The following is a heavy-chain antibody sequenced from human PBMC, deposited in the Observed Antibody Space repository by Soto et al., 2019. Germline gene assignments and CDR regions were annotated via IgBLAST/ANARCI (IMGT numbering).Heavy chain of an antibody. CDR3: ATDQRRSRKGWDSRGDFDY. CDR1: GYTLTELS. V-gene: IGHV1-24*01. D-gene: IGHD3-22*01. J-gene: IGHJ4*02. CDR2: FDPEDGET. Sequence: GASVKVSCKVSGYTLTELSMHWVRQAPGKGLEWMGGFDPEDGETIYAQKFQGRVTMTEDTSTDTAYMELSSLRSEDTAVYYCATDQRRSRKGWDSRGDFDYWGQGTLVTVST.